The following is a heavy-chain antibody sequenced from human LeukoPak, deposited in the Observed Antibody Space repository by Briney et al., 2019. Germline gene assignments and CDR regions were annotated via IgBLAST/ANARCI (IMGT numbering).Heavy chain of an antibody. CDR3: ARHRLRSRFDP. CDR1: GYSISSGHY. J-gene: IGHJ5*02. Sequence: KPSETLSLTCTVSGYSISSGHYWGWIRQPPGKGLEWIGSISHSGSTYYNPSLKSRVTISVDTSKNQSSLKLSSVTAADTAVYYCARHRLRSRFDPWGQGTLVTVSS. V-gene: IGHV4-38-2*02. CDR2: ISHSGST. D-gene: IGHD4-17*01.